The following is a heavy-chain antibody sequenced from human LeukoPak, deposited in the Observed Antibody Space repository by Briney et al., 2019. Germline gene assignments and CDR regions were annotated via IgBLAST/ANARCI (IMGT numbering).Heavy chain of an antibody. D-gene: IGHD3-16*01. Sequence: GGSLRLSCTASGFTVSSDHMSWVRQAPGKGLGWVAVVYSGGNTYYADSVKGRFTISRDNFKNTLYLQMNSLRAEDTAVYYCAREPPGGGFDYWGQGTLVTVSP. V-gene: IGHV3-66*01. J-gene: IGHJ4*02. CDR3: AREPPGGGFDY. CDR1: GFTVSSDH. CDR2: VYSGGNT.